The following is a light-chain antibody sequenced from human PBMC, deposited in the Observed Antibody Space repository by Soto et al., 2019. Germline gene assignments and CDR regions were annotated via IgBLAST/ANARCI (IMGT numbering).Light chain of an antibody. CDR3: QQRSNWPST. J-gene: IGKJ4*01. V-gene: IGKV3-11*01. Sequence: EIVLTQSPATLSLSPGERATLSCRACQSVSGYLAWYQQKPGQAPRLLMYDASNRATGIPARFSGSGSGTDFTLTISSLEPEDFAVYYCQQRSNWPSTFGGGTKVEIK. CDR2: DAS. CDR1: QSVSGY.